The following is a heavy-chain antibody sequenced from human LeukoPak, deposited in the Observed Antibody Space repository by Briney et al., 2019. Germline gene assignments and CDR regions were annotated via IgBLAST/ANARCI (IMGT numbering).Heavy chain of an antibody. CDR3: ARSGPRGIWSGYYYDY. V-gene: IGHV1-2*02. CDR2: INPNSGGT. CDR1: GYTFTGYY. D-gene: IGHD3-3*01. Sequence: GASVKVSCKASGYTFTGYYIHWVRQAPGQGLEWMGWINPNSGGTNYAQKFQGRVTMTRDTSISTPYMELSRLRSDDTAVYYCARSGPRGIWSGYYYDYWGQGTLVTVSS. J-gene: IGHJ4*02.